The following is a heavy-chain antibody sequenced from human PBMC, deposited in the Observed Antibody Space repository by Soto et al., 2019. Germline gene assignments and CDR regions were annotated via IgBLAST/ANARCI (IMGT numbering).Heavy chain of an antibody. CDR1: GFTFSSYS. Sequence: GGSLRLSCAASGFTFSSYSMNWVRQAPGKGLEWVSSISSSSSYIYYADSVKGRFTISRDNAKNSLYLQMNSLRAEDTAVYYCARGDYDILTGFPLGPWGQGTLVTVS. CDR3: ARGDYDILTGFPLGP. D-gene: IGHD3-9*01. CDR2: ISSSSSYI. J-gene: IGHJ5*02. V-gene: IGHV3-21*01.